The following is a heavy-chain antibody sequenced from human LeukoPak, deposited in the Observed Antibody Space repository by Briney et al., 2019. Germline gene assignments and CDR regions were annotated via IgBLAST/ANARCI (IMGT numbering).Heavy chain of an antibody. CDR2: ISSSGSTI. V-gene: IGHV3-11*01. CDR3: ARSYSSSWHDFDY. CDR1: GFTFSDYY. Sequence: PGGSLRLSRAASGFTFSDYYMSWIRQTPGKGLEWVSYISSSGSTIYYADSVKGRFTISRDNAKNSLYLQLNSLRAEDAAVYYCARSYSSSWHDFDYWGQGTLVTVSS. J-gene: IGHJ4*02. D-gene: IGHD6-13*01.